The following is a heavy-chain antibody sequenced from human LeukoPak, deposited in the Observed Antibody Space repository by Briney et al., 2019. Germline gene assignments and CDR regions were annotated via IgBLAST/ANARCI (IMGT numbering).Heavy chain of an antibody. CDR1: GGSISSYY. J-gene: IGHJ4*02. V-gene: IGHV4-59*08. CDR2: IYYSGST. Sequence: PSETLSLTCTVSGGSISSYYWSWIRQPPGKGLEWIGYIYYSGSTNYNPSLNSRVTTSIDTSMNQLSLTLVSVTAADTAVYFCARHHDGGPKLRLDFWGLGVLVTVSS. D-gene: IGHD2-15*01. CDR3: ARHHDGGPKLRLDF.